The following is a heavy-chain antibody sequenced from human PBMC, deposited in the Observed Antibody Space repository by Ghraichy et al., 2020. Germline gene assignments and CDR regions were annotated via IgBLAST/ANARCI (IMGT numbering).Heavy chain of an antibody. D-gene: IGHD1-26*01. CDR3: ARDWGGNYYKFDAYDV. CDR2: INADNGDT. J-gene: IGHJ3*01. Sequence: ASVKVSCKASGYTFTSFAMQWVRQAPGQRLELMGWINADNGDTKYSQKFQGRVTITRDTSASTAYMELSSLRSEDTAVYYCARDWGGNYYKFDAYDVWGQGTKVTVSS. CDR1: GYTFTSFA. V-gene: IGHV1-3*01.